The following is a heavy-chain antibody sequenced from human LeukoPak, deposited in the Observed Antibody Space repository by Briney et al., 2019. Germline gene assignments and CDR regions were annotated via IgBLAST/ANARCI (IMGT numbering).Heavy chain of an antibody. D-gene: IGHD2-2*01. J-gene: IGHJ4*02. CDR2: ISGSGSTT. CDR3: AKRYCSSTSCSFFDY. V-gene: IGHV3-23*01. CDR1: GFTFSSYA. Sequence: GGSLRLSCAASGFTFSSYAMSWVRQAPGKGQEWVSSISGSGSTTYYAGSVKGRFTISRDNSKNTLFLQMNSLRAEDTAVYHCAKRYCSSTSCSFFDYWGQGTLVTVSS.